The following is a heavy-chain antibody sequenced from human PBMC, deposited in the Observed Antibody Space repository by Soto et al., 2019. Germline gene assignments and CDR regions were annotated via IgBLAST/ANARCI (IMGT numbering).Heavy chain of an antibody. CDR3: ARSSSRNWRRAPQADY. J-gene: IGHJ4*02. CDR2: MNPNSGNT. Sequence: ASVKVSCKASGYTFTSYDINWVRQATGQGLEWMGWMNPNSGNTGYAQKFQGRVTMTRNTSISTAYMELSSLRSEDTAVYYCARSSSRNWRRAPQADYWGQGTLVTVPQ. V-gene: IGHV1-8*01. CDR1: GYTFTSYD. D-gene: IGHD6-25*01.